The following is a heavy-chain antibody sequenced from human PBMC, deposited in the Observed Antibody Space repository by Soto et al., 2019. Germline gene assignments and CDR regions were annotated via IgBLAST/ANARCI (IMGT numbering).Heavy chain of an antibody. CDR3: ARGNHPPTYYFED. Sequence: PGESLKISCKASGYSFTSYWIGWVRQMPGEGLELMGIMYPGDSDTRYSPSFQGQVTISADKSISTAYLQWSSLKASDTAIYYCARGNHPPTYYFEDWGQGTLVTVSS. CDR2: MYPGDSDT. J-gene: IGHJ4*02. V-gene: IGHV5-51*01. CDR1: GYSFTSYW.